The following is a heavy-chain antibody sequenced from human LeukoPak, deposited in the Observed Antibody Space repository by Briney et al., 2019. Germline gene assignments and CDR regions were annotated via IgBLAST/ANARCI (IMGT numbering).Heavy chain of an antibody. CDR1: GFTFSSYA. CDR2: ISGRGDYT. D-gene: IGHD3-10*01. CDR3: AKTYGSGSYFAFDC. J-gene: IGHJ4*02. Sequence: PGGSLRLSCAASGFTFSSYAMNWVRQAPGKGLEWVSTISGRGDYTYYADSVKGRFTISRDNSKNTLYLQMNSLRAEDTAVYYCAKTYGSGSYFAFDCWGQGTLATVSS. V-gene: IGHV3-23*01.